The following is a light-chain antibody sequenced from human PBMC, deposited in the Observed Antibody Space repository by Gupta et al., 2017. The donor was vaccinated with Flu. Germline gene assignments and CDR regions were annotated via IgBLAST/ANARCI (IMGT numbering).Light chain of an antibody. CDR2: DNN. J-gene: IGLJ3*02. CDR3: AVWDNSLKGL. V-gene: IGLV1-44*01. CDR1: SSNIGSND. Sequence: QSVVTQPPSVSATPGQTVTISCFGSSSNIGSNDVFWYRQDPGAAPKFLIFDNNQRPSGVPDRFSASKSGTSASLDIRGLQSEDEADYYCAVWDNSLKGLFGGGTKLTVL.